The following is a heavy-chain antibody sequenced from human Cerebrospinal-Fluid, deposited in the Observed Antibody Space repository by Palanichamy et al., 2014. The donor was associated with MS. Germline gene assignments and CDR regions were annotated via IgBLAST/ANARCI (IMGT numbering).Heavy chain of an antibody. CDR2: IYYSGST. D-gene: IGHD6-19*01. Sequence: QESGPGLVKPSETLSLTCTVSGGSISSYYWSWIRQPPGKGLEWIGYIYYSGSTNYNPSLKSRVTISVDTSKNQFSLKLSSVTAADTAFYYCARVRSGWYYLDYWGQGTLLTVSS. CDR3: ARVRSGWYYLDY. V-gene: IGHV4-59*01. CDR1: GGSISSYY. J-gene: IGHJ4*02.